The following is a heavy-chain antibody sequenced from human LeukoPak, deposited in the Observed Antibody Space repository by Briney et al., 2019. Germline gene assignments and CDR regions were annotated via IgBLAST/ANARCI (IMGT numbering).Heavy chain of an antibody. V-gene: IGHV1-69*06. Sequence: SVKVSCKASGGTFSSYAISWVRQAPGQGLEWMGGIIPIFGTANYAQKFQGRVTITADKSTSTAYMELSSLRSEDTAVYYCARAGVTQAKTSNFDYWGQGTLVTVSS. J-gene: IGHJ4*02. CDR2: IIPIFGTA. D-gene: IGHD5-18*01. CDR3: ARAGVTQAKTSNFDY. CDR1: GGTFSSYA.